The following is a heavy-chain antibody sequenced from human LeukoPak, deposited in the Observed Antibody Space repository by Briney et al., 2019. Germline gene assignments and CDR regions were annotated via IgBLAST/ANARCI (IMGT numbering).Heavy chain of an antibody. D-gene: IGHD1-26*01. CDR1: GGSVSSGSYY. Sequence: SETLSLTCTVSGGSVSSGSYYWSCIRQPPGKGLEWIGYIYYSGSTNYNPSLKSRVTISVDTSKNQFSLKLSSVTAADTAVYYCARDSGSYYNWFDPWGQGTLVTVSS. CDR2: IYYSGST. CDR3: ARDSGSYYNWFDP. J-gene: IGHJ5*02. V-gene: IGHV4-61*01.